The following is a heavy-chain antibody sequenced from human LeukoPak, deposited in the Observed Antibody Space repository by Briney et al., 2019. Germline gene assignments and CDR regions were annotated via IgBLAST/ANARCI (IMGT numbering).Heavy chain of an antibody. CDR3: AKDRCSRTNCYLFDF. Sequence: GGSLRLSCATSGFTFATYAMNWVRQAPGKGLEWVSGFSGSGGNTSYADSVKGRFTISRDSSKNTLYLQMDSPRADDTAVYYCAKDRCSRTNCYLFDFWGQGTLVTVSS. CDR2: FSGSGGNT. V-gene: IGHV3-23*01. D-gene: IGHD2-2*01. J-gene: IGHJ4*02. CDR1: GFTFATYA.